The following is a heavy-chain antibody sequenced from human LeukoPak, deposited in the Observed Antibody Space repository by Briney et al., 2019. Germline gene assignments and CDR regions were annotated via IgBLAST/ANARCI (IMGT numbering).Heavy chain of an antibody. CDR3: ARERRWGDLALDY. CDR2: IYTSGST. D-gene: IGHD2-21*02. Sequence: PSETLSLTCTVSGDSISGYYWSWIRQSAGKGLEWIGRIYTSGSTKYNPSLKSRVTMSVDTSKNQLSLNLSSMTAADTAVYYCARERRWGDLALDYWGQGTLVTVSS. CDR1: GDSISGYY. J-gene: IGHJ4*02. V-gene: IGHV4-4*07.